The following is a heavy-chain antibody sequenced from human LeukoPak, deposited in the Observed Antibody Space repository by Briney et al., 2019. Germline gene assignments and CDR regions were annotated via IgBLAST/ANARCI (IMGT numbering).Heavy chain of an antibody. D-gene: IGHD2-8*01. J-gene: IGHJ4*02. Sequence: SETLSLTCAVYGGSFSGYYWSWIRQPPGKGLEWIGEINHSGSTNYNPSLKSRVTMSVDTSKNQFSLKLSSVTAADTAVYYCARGNGYFDYWGQGTLVTVSS. CDR1: GGSFSGYY. V-gene: IGHV4-34*01. CDR2: INHSGST. CDR3: ARGNGYFDY.